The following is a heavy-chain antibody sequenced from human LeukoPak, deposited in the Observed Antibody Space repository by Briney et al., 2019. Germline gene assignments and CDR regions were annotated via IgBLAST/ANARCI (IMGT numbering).Heavy chain of an antibody. CDR3: AKDSSGCYSYNDN. V-gene: IGHV3-23*01. J-gene: IGHJ4*02. D-gene: IGHD6-19*01. CDR2: ISGSGGST. Sequence: GGSLRLSCAASGFTFSSYAMSWVRQAPGKGLEWVSAISGSGGSTYYADSVKGRFTISRDNSKNTLHLQMNSLRAEDTAVYYCAKDSSGCYSYNDNWGQGTLVTVSS. CDR1: GFTFSSYA.